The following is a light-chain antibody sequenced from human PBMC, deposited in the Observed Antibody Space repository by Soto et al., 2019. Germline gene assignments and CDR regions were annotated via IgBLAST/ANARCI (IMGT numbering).Light chain of an antibody. CDR3: QHYNSYSEA. Sequence: TQSPSSVSASVGDRATLSCRASQSVSSSYLAWYQQKPGQAPRLLIYGASSRATGIPDRFSGSGSGTDFTLTISSLQPDDFATYYCQHYNSYSEAFGQGTKVDIK. CDR1: QSVSSSY. V-gene: IGKV3-20*01. CDR2: GAS. J-gene: IGKJ1*01.